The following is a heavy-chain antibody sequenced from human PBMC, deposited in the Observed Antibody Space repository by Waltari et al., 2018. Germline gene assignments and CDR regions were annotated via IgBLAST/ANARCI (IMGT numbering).Heavy chain of an antibody. CDR2: LYYNENS. D-gene: IGHD3-22*01. CDR1: GGSISSSY. V-gene: IGHV4-59*01. J-gene: IGHJ4*02. Sequence: QVQLQESVPGLGKPSETLSLTCTVSGGSISSSYWSWIRQPPGKGLEWIGYLYYNENSDYNPALKSRVAISIDTSKNPISLRLHSVTAADTAVYYCARGGYFYDSSGSFGNYYFDYWGQGTLVTVSS. CDR3: ARGGYFYDSSGSFGNYYFDY.